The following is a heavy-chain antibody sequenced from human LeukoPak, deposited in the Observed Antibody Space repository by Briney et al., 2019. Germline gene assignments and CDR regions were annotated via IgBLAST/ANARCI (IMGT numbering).Heavy chain of an antibody. J-gene: IGHJ5*02. CDR1: GGSISSGSYY. D-gene: IGHD5-24*01. Sequence: SETLSLTCTVSGGSISSGSYYWSWIRQPAGKGLEWIGRIYTSGSTNYNPSLKSRVTISVDTSKNQFSLKLSSVTAADTAVYYCARVDGSRFDPWGQGTLVTVSS. V-gene: IGHV4-61*02. CDR3: ARVDGSRFDP. CDR2: IYTSGST.